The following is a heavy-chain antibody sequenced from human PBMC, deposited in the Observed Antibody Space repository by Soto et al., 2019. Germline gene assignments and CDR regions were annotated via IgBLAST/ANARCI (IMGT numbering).Heavy chain of an antibody. CDR1: GYSISSGYY. D-gene: IGHD3-3*01. CDR2: IYHSGST. Sequence: SETLSLTCAVSGYSISSGYYWGWIRQPPGKGLEWIGSIYHSGSTYYNPSLKSRVTISVDTSKNQFSLKLSSVTAADTAVYYCARSETAARMYYDFWSGYPPKNYYYGMDVWGQGTTVTVSS. CDR3: ARSETAARMYYDFWSGYPPKNYYYGMDV. J-gene: IGHJ6*02. V-gene: IGHV4-38-2*01.